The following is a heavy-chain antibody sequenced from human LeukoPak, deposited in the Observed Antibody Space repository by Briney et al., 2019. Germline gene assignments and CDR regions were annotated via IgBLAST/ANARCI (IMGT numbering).Heavy chain of an antibody. Sequence: ASVKVSCKASGYTFTSYAMHWVRQAPGQRLEWMGWINAGNGNTKYSQKFQGRVTITRDTSASTAYMELNSLRSEDTAVYYCARHPDFWSPLDVWGQGTTVTVSS. V-gene: IGHV1-3*01. CDR2: INAGNGNT. D-gene: IGHD3-3*01. J-gene: IGHJ6*02. CDR3: ARHPDFWSPLDV. CDR1: GYTFTSYA.